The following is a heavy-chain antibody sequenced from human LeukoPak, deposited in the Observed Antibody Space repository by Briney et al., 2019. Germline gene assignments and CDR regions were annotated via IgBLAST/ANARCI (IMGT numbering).Heavy chain of an antibody. CDR2: ISAYNGNT. CDR3: ARDRPYYYDSSGYHDAFDI. Sequence: ASVKVSCKASGYTFTSYGISWVRQAPGQGLEWMGWISAYNGNTNYAQKLQGRVTMTTDTSTSTAYMELRSLRSDDPAVYYCARDRPYYYDSSGYHDAFDIWGQGTMVTVSS. CDR1: GYTFTSYG. J-gene: IGHJ3*02. D-gene: IGHD3-22*01. V-gene: IGHV1-18*01.